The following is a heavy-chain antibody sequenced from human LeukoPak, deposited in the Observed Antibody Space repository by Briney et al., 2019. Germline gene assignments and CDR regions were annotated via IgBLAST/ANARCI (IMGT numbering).Heavy chain of an antibody. Sequence: PSETLSLTCAVYGGSFSGYYRSWIRQPPGKGLEWIGEINHSGSTNYNPSLKSRVTISVDTSKNQFSLKLSSVTAADTAVYYCARGRYDILTGYSYRYFDLWGRGTLVTVSS. J-gene: IGHJ2*01. CDR2: INHSGST. CDR3: ARGRYDILTGYSYRYFDL. D-gene: IGHD3-9*01. CDR1: GGSFSGYY. V-gene: IGHV4-34*01.